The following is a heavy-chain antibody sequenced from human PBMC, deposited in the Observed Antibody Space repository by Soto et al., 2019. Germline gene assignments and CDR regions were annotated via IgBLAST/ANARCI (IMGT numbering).Heavy chain of an antibody. V-gene: IGHV4-61*08. Sequence: SETLSLTCAVSGGSISSGGYCWSWIRQPPGKGLEWIGYIYYSGSTNYNPSLKSRVTISVDTSKNQFSLKLSSVTAADTAVYYCARRYGDCFDYWGQGTLVTVSS. CDR2: IYYSGST. J-gene: IGHJ4*02. CDR1: GGSISSGGYC. D-gene: IGHD4-17*01. CDR3: ARRYGDCFDY.